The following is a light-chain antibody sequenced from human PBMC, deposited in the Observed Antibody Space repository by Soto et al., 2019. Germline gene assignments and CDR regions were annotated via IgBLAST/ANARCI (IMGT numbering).Light chain of an antibody. Sequence: VLTQPPSVSAAPGQRVTISCSGSSSNIGGNSVSWYQQLPGTAPKLLIYDDDKRPSGIPDRFSGSKSGTSATLGITGFQTGDEADYYCGSWDSSLSAYVFGTGTKGTVL. J-gene: IGLJ1*01. CDR3: GSWDSSLSAYV. CDR2: DDD. V-gene: IGLV1-51*01. CDR1: SSNIGGNS.